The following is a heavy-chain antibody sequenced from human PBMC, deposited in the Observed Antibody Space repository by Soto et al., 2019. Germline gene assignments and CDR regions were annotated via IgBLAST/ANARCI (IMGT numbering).Heavy chain of an antibody. CDR3: ARQQWLYYYYGMDV. V-gene: IGHV1-18*01. J-gene: IGHJ6*02. Sequence: QVQLVQSGAEVKKPGASVKVSCKASGYTFTTYGISWVRQAPGQGLEWMGWISAYNGNTNYAQKLQGRVTMTTDTXXSKAYMELRSLRSDDTAVYYCARQQWLYYYYGMDVWGQGTTVTVSS. CDR1: GYTFTTYG. D-gene: IGHD6-19*01. CDR2: ISAYNGNT.